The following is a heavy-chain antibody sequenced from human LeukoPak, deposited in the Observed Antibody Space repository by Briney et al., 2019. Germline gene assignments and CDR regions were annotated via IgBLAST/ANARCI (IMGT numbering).Heavy chain of an antibody. J-gene: IGHJ3*02. D-gene: IGHD3-10*01. CDR2: IGHDGRNK. CDR1: GITFSNSG. CDR3: AKIMVRGVIHAFDI. Sequence: SGGSLRLSCEASGITFSNSGMHWDRQAPGKGLEWVAYIGHDGRNKFYTESLRGRFTISGDNSMKMAYLQMNSLRAEDTAVYYCAKIMVRGVIHAFDIWGQGTMVTVSS. V-gene: IGHV3-30*02.